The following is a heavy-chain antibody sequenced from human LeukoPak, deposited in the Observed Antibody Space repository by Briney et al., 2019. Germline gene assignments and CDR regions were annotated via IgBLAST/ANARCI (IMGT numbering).Heavy chain of an antibody. Sequence: SQTLSLTCSISGDSVSSKSAAWNWIRQSPSRGLEWLGRTYYRSKWYNDYAVSVKSRISINPDTSKNQFSLQLNSVTPEDTGVYYCARDTGSYYFPYYFDYWGQGTLVTVSS. V-gene: IGHV6-1*01. CDR1: GDSVSSKSAA. CDR2: TYYRSKWYN. J-gene: IGHJ4*02. CDR3: ARDTGSYYFPYYFDY. D-gene: IGHD1-26*01.